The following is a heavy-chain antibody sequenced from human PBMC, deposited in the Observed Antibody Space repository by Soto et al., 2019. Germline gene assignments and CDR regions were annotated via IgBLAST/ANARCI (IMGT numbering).Heavy chain of an antibody. CDR3: ASGGVIAARPLDY. Sequence: VQLLESGGGLVQPGGSLRLSCAASGFTFSDYYMSWIRQAPGKGLEWVSYISSSSSYTNYADSVKGRFTISRDNAKNSLYLQMNSLRAEDTAVYYCASGGVIAARPLDYWGQGTLVTVSS. CDR2: ISSSSSYT. J-gene: IGHJ4*02. V-gene: IGHV3-11*03. D-gene: IGHD6-6*01. CDR1: GFTFSDYY.